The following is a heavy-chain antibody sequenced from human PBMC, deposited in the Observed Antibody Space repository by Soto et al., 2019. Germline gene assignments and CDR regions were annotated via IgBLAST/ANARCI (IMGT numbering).Heavy chain of an antibody. J-gene: IGHJ4*02. CDR2: ISSSSSTI. CDR3: ARDRAAVTDY. CDR1: GFTFSTYS. D-gene: IGHD4-17*01. V-gene: IGHV3-48*02. Sequence: EVQLVESGGCLVQPGGSLRLSCAASGFTFSTYSMNWVRQAPGKGLEWVSYISSSSSTIYYADSVKGRFTISRDNAKNSLSLQMNSLRDEDTAVYYCARDRAAVTDYWGQGTLVTVSS.